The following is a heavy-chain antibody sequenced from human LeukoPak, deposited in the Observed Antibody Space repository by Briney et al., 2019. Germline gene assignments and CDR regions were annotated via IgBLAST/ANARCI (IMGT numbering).Heavy chain of an antibody. J-gene: IGHJ4*02. CDR3: AKDFYDSSGSRYDY. CDR2: ISGSGGST. V-gene: IGHV3-23*01. Sequence: PGGSLRLSCAASGFTFSSYAMSWVRQAPGKGLEWVSAISGSGGSTYYADSVKGRFTISRANSKNTLYLQMNSLRAEDTAVYYCAKDFYDSSGSRYDYWGQGTLVTVSS. D-gene: IGHD3-22*01. CDR1: GFTFSSYA.